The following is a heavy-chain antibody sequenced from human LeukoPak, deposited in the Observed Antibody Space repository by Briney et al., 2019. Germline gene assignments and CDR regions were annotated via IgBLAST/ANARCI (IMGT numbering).Heavy chain of an antibody. CDR2: INPKSGGT. D-gene: IGHD6-19*01. V-gene: IGHV1-2*02. Sequence: ASVKVSCKASGYTFTVYYMHWVRQAPGQGLEWMGWINPKSGGTNYAQTFQGRVAMTRDTSISTAYMEVSRLRSGHTAIYYCARSPRIAVAGTSYWGQGTLVTVSS. J-gene: IGHJ4*02. CDR1: GYTFTVYY. CDR3: ARSPRIAVAGTSY.